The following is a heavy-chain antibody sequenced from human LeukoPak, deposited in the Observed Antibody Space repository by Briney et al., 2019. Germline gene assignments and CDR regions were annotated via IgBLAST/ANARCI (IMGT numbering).Heavy chain of an antibody. J-gene: IGHJ4*02. Sequence: TSETLSLTCAVYGGSFSGYYWSWIRQPPGKGLEWIGEINHSGSTNYNPSLKSRVTISVDTSKNQFSLKLSSVTAADTAVYYCARQPSWFGELISFDYWGQGTLVTVSS. CDR3: ARQPSWFGELISFDY. CDR2: INHSGST. D-gene: IGHD3-10*01. CDR1: GGSFSGYY. V-gene: IGHV4-34*01.